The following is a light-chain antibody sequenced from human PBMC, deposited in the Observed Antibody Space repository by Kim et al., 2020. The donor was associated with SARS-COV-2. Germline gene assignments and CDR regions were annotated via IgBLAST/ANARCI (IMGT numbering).Light chain of an antibody. CDR1: QGIYTY. CDR3: QQFHNYPYT. V-gene: IGKV1-9*01. Sequence: IQLTQSPSSLSASVGDTVTITCRASQGIYTYLAWYQQEPGKAPKLLIYEVSTLRGGVPSRFSGSRSGTDFTLTISSLQPEDFATYYCQQFHNYPYTFGQGTKLDIK. CDR2: EVS. J-gene: IGKJ2*01.